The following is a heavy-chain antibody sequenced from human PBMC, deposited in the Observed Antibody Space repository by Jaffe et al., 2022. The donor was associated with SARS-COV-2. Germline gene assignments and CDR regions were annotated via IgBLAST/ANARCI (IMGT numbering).Heavy chain of an antibody. CDR3: PFFYHSGDSLADN. V-gene: IGHV4-34*01. Sequence: QVQLQQWGAGLLKPSETLSLTCTVYGGSFSGYYWNWIRQSPGKGLEWIGEINHDGTTKYNPSLKSRLTISIDMSKRQFSLKLTSLTAADTAVYYCPFFYHSGDSLADNWGQGSLVTVSS. CDR1: GGSFSGYY. CDR2: INHDGTT. J-gene: IGHJ4*02. D-gene: IGHD2-21*01.